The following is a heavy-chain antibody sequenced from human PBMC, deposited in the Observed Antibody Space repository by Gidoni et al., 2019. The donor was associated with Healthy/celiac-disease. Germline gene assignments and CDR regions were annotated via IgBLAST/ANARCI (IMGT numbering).Heavy chain of an antibody. CDR2: IKQDGSEK. Sequence: EVQLVESGGGLVQPGGSRTPAWEASGFTFSRFWMSWVRQAPGKGLEWVATIKQDGSEKYYVYSVKCRFPISRDNAQHSLYLQMNSLRAGDTAVYYCARDPGSFDIWGHGTMVTVSS. CDR3: ARDPGSFDI. CDR1: GFTFSRFW. V-gene: IGHV3-7*01. J-gene: IGHJ3*02.